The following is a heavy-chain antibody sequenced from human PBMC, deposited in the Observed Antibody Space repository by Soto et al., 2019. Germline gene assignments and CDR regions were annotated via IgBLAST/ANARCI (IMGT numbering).Heavy chain of an antibody. D-gene: IGHD6-13*01. CDR2: ISSNSAYI. Sequence: GSLRLSCAASVFTFRSFTMNWVRQAPGKGLEWVSTISSNSAYIYYTDALRDRFTISRDNAKNSLHLQMNSLRAEDTAVYYCTRDASRDSSARGWFDPWGPGTLVTVSS. CDR1: VFTFRSFT. J-gene: IGHJ5*02. CDR3: TRDASRDSSARGWFDP. V-gene: IGHV3-21*01.